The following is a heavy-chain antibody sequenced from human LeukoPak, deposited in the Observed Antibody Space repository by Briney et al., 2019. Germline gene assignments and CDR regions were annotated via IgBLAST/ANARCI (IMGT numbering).Heavy chain of an antibody. V-gene: IGHV3-23*01. CDR2: ISGSGGST. J-gene: IGHJ4*02. CDR3: ARGLRIVVVPAAVDY. CDR1: GFTFSSYA. Sequence: GGSLRLSCAASGFTFSSYAMSWVRQAPGKGLEWVSAISGSGGSTYYADSVKGRFIISRDNSKNTLYLQMNSLRAEDTAVYYCARGLRIVVVPAAVDYWGQGTLVTVSS. D-gene: IGHD2-2*01.